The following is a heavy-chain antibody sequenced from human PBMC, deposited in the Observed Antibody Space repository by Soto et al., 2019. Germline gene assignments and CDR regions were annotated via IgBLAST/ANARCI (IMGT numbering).Heavy chain of an antibody. J-gene: IGHJ4*02. Sequence: EVQLVESGGGLVEPGGSLQLSCAASGFTFNDAWMNWIRQAPGKGLEWVGRIKSNTYGGTTDYAAPVKGRFTISRDDSKNTLYLHLNSLKTVDTAVYYCTPDHRAETTVVDYWGQGTLVTVSS. CDR2: IKSNTYGGTT. CDR1: GFTFNDAW. CDR3: TPDHRAETTVVDY. D-gene: IGHD4-4*01. V-gene: IGHV3-15*07.